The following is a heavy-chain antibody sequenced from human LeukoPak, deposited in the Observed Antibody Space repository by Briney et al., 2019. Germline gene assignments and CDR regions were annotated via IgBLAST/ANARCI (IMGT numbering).Heavy chain of an antibody. CDR3: ARVGGYCSSTSCYTDAFDI. CDR1: GFTFSSYA. Sequence: PGRSLRLSCAASGFTFSSYAMHWVRQAPGKGLEYVSAISSNGGSTYYANSVKGRFTISRDNSKNTLYLQMGSLRAEDMAVYYCARVGGYCSSTSCYTDAFDIWGQGTLVTVSS. J-gene: IGHJ4*02. D-gene: IGHD2-2*02. V-gene: IGHV3-64*01. CDR2: ISSNGGST.